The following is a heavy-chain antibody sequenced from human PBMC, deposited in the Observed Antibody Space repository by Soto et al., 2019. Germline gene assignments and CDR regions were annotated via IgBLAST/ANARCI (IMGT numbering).Heavy chain of an antibody. CDR1: GGSISSGGYY. CDR3: ARENTLKALDY. Sequence: SETLSLTCTVSGGSISSGGYYWSWIRQHPGKGLEWIGYIYYSGSTYYNPSLKSRVTISVDTSKNQFSLKLSSVTAADTAVYYCARENTLKALDYWGQGTLVTVSS. CDR2: IYYSGST. V-gene: IGHV4-31*03. J-gene: IGHJ4*02.